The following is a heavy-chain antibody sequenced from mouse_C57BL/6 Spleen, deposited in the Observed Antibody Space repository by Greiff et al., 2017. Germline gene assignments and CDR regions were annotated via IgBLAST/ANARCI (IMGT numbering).Heavy chain of an antibody. CDR2: IYPGSGST. Sequence: QVQLKQPGAELVKPGASVKMSCKASGYTFTSYWITWVKQRPGQGLEWIGDIYPGSGSTNYNEKFKSKATLTVDTSSSTAYMQRSSLTSEDSAVYYCARGELGRGNYWGQGTTLTVSS. CDR3: ARGELGRGNY. D-gene: IGHD4-1*01. CDR1: GYTFTSYW. V-gene: IGHV1-55*01. J-gene: IGHJ2*01.